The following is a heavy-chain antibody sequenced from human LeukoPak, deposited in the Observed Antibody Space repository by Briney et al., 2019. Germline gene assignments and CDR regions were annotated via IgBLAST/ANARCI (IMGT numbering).Heavy chain of an antibody. V-gene: IGHV4-30-4*01. D-gene: IGHD3-22*01. Sequence: SQTLSLTCTVSGGSISSGDYYWSWIRQPPGKGLEWIGYTYHSGSTYYNPSLKNRVSIPVDTSKNQFSLNLSSVTAADTAVYYCARPYYYDSRIDPWGQGTLVTVSS. J-gene: IGHJ5*02. CDR3: ARPYYYDSRIDP. CDR1: GGSISSGDYY. CDR2: TYHSGST.